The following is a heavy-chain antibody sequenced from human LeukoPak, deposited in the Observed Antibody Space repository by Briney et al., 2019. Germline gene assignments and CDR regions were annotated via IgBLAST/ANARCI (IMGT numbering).Heavy chain of an antibody. CDR2: IYHSGST. Sequence: PSQTLSLTCTVSGGSISSGGYYWSWIRQPPGKGLEWIGYIYHSGSTYYNPSLKSRVTLSIDTSKSQLSFQLTSVTAADTAVYYCAREKSPERKTWLQLGAFDVWGQGTVVTVSS. J-gene: IGHJ3*01. D-gene: IGHD5-24*01. V-gene: IGHV4-30-2*02. CDR1: GGSISSGGYY. CDR3: AREKSPERKTWLQLGAFDV.